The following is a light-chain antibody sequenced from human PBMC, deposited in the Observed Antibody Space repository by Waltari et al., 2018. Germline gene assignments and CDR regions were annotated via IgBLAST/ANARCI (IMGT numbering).Light chain of an antibody. CDR2: DVS. CDR1: SSDVGGYNY. CDR3: SSYTSSSTLYV. J-gene: IGLJ1*01. V-gene: IGLV2-14*01. Sequence: QSALTQPASVSGSPGQSITISCTGTSSDVGGYNYVSWYQQHPGKAPKLMIYDVSNRPSWVSNRFSGSKSGNTASLTSSGLQAEDEADYYCSSYTSSSTLYVFGTGTKVTVL.